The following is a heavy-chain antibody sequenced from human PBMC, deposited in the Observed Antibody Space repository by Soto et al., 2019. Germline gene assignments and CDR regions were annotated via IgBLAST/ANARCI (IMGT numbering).Heavy chain of an antibody. CDR2: INHEGST. J-gene: IGHJ4*03. CDR3: ARGSEYCGGDCYTGYFDY. D-gene: IGHD2-21*02. Sequence: SETLSLTCAVYGGSFSGLNWGWIRQPPGKGLQWIGEINHEGSTNYNPSLKSRVTISLDTSRNRFSLRLSAVTAADTAVYYCARGSEYCGGDCYTGYFDYWGQGPLVTVSS. V-gene: IGHV4-34*01. CDR1: GGSFSGLN.